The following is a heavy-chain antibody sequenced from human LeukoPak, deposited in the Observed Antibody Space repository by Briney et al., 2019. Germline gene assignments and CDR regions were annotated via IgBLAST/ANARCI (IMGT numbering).Heavy chain of an antibody. V-gene: IGHV4-59*12. CDR3: ARLYYYDSSGYLYYFDY. CDR1: GGSISSYY. D-gene: IGHD3-22*01. J-gene: IGHJ4*02. CDR2: IFYRGST. Sequence: PSETLSLTCTVSGGSISSYYWSWIRQPPGKGLEWIGSIFYRGSTYYDPSLKSRVMISVDTSKNQFSLKLSSVTAADTAVYYCARLYYYDSSGYLYYFDYWGQGTLVTVSS.